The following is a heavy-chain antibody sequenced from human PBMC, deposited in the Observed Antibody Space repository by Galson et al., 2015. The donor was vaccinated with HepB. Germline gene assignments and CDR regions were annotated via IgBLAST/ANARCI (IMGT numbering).Heavy chain of an antibody. CDR2: ISGSGGST. J-gene: IGHJ3*02. Sequence: SLRLSCAAPGFTFSSYAMSWVRQAPGKGLEWVSTISGSGGSTYYADSVKGRFTISRDNSKNTLYLQMNSLRAEDTAVYYCAKVWGPNGFDIWGQGTMVTVSS. CDR3: AKVWGPNGFDI. V-gene: IGHV3-23*01. CDR1: GFTFSSYA. D-gene: IGHD3-16*01.